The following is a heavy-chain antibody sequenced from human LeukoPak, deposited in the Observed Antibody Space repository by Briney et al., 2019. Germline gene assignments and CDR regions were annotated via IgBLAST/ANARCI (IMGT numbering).Heavy chain of an antibody. Sequence: PGGSLRLSCAASGFTVSSNYMNWVRQAPGKGLDWVSVIYSGGSTNYADSVKGRFTFSRDNSKNTVYLQMNSLRVEDTAVYYCARDPRPTGDASDIWGQGTMVAVSS. CDR3: ARDPRPTGDASDI. J-gene: IGHJ3*02. V-gene: IGHV3-66*01. CDR2: IYSGGST. D-gene: IGHD1-1*01. CDR1: GFTVSSNY.